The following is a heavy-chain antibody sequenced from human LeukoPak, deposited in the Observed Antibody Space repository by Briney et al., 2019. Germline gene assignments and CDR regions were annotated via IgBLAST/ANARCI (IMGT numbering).Heavy chain of an antibody. CDR3: AKEEPDYGDYLAAFDY. V-gene: IGHV3-30*02. D-gene: IGHD4-17*01. CDR1: GFTFSSCG. J-gene: IGHJ4*02. CDR2: IWYDGSNK. Sequence: GGSLRLSCAASGFTFSSCGMHWVRQAPGKGLEWVAVIWYDGSNKYYADSVKGRFTISRDNSKNTLYLQMNSLRAEDTAVYYCAKEEPDYGDYLAAFDYWGQGTLVTVSS.